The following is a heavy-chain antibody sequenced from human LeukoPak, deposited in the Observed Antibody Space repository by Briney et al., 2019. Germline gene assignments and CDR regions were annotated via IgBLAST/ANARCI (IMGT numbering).Heavy chain of an antibody. J-gene: IGHJ6*03. CDR2: IYTSGST. CDR3: ASASSSYYYYYYMDV. D-gene: IGHD6-6*01. CDR1: GGSISSHY. Sequence: SETLSLTCTVSGGSISSHYWSWIRQPPGKGLEWIGYIYTSGSTNYNPSLKSRVTISVDTSKNQFSLKLSSVTAADTAVYYCASASSSYYYYYYMDVWGKGTTVTVSS. V-gene: IGHV4-4*09.